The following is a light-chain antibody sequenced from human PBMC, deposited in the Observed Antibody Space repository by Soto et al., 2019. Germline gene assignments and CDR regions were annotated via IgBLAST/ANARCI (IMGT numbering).Light chain of an antibody. CDR2: DVS. CDR3: QQFNSYQVT. CDR1: QDIRGA. V-gene: IGKV1-13*02. J-gene: IGKJ5*01. Sequence: AILVTQSPSSLSASVGDRVTITCLASQDIRGALAWYQQKPGKPPKLLIYDVSTLKNGVPSRFSGDSSRTQFTTAIGSLQPEDFGTYYCQQFNSYQVTFGHGTRLDIK.